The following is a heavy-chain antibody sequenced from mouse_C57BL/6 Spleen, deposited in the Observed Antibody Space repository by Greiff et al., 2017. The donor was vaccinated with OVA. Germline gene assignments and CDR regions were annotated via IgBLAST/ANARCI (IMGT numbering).Heavy chain of an antibody. CDR1: GYTFTSYW. V-gene: IGHV1-52*01. J-gene: IGHJ1*03. CDR2: IDPSDSDT. CDR3: ARGGGSSYNWYLDV. D-gene: IGHD1-1*01. Sequence: VQLQQPGAELVRPGSSVKLSCKASGYTFTSYWMHWVKQRPIQGLEWIGNIDPSDSDTHYNQKFTDKATLTVDKSSSTAYMQLSSLTSEDSAVYYCARGGGSSYNWYLDVWGTGTTVTVSS.